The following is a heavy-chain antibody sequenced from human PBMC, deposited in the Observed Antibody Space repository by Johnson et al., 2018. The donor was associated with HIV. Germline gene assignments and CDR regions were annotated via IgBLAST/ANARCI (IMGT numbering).Heavy chain of an antibody. D-gene: IGHD3-10*01. V-gene: IGHV3-30-3*01. J-gene: IGHJ3*01. CDR1: GFTFSSYA. Sequence: QVQLVESGGGVVQPGRSLRLSCAASGFTFSSYAMHWVRQAPGKGLEWVAVISYDGSNKYYADSVKGRFTISRDNSKNTLYLQMNSLRAEDTAVYYCAREGLITMVRGVKWAFDVCGHGTLVTVSS. CDR2: ISYDGSNK. CDR3: AREGLITMVRGVKWAFDV.